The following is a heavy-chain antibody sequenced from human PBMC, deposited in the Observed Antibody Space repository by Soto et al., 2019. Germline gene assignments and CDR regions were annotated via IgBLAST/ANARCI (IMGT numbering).Heavy chain of an antibody. CDR2: MSPNSGNT. Sequence: GASVKVSCKASGYTFTSYDINWVRQATGQGLEWMGWMSPNSGNTGYAQKFQGRVTMTRNTSIGTANMELSSLRSEDTAVYYCARGVSCGGDCYRDWGQGTPVTVSS. J-gene: IGHJ4*02. CDR3: ARGVSCGGDCYRD. D-gene: IGHD2-21*02. V-gene: IGHV1-8*01. CDR1: GYTFTSYD.